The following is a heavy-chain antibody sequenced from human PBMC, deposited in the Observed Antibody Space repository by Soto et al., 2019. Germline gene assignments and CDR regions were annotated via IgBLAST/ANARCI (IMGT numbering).Heavy chain of an antibody. Sequence: QVQLVQSGAEVKKPGSSVKVSCKASGGTFSSYTISWVRQAPGQGLEWMGRIIPILGIANYAQKFQGRVTITADKSTRTAYMELSSLRSEDTAVYYCARDVTTPSVTTGAYYYYGMDVWGQGTTVTVSS. D-gene: IGHD4-17*01. J-gene: IGHJ6*02. CDR1: GGTFSSYT. CDR3: ARDVTTPSVTTGAYYYYGMDV. V-gene: IGHV1-69*08. CDR2: IIPILGIA.